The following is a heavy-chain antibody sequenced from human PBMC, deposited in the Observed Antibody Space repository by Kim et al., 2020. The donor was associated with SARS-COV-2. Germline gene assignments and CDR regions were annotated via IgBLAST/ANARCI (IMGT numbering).Heavy chain of an antibody. V-gene: IGHV1-8*02. CDR2: MNPNSGNT. CDR1: GYTFTSYD. J-gene: IGHJ6*02. D-gene: IGHD6-13*01. Sequence: ASVKVSCKASGYTFTSYDINWVRQATGQGPEWMGWMNPNSGNTGYAQKFQGRVTMTRNTSISTAYMELSSLRSEDTAVYYCARGPLDSSSWYSVLSYGMDGWGQGTTGTGAS. CDR3: ARGPLDSSSWYSVLSYGMDG.